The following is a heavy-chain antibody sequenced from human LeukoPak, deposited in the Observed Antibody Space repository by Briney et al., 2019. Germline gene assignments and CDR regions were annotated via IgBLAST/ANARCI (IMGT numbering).Heavy chain of an antibody. V-gene: IGHV1-8*02. CDR2: MNPGSGDT. CDR3: ARSRRGYYMDV. CDR1: GYTFSNFD. J-gene: IGHJ6*03. Sequence: GASVKVSCKASGYTFSNFDVNWVRQAPGQGLEWMAWMNPGSGDTGYEGRFQARLTMSSNTSITTASMELRSLTPDDTAVYYCARSRRGYYMDVWGKGTTVIVSS.